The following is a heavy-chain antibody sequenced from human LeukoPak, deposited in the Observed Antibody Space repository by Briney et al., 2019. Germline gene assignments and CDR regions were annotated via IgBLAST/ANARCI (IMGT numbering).Heavy chain of an antibody. D-gene: IGHD4-11*01. CDR3: ARDYYSNYVRYYYGMDV. CDR2: INPNSGGT. V-gene: IGHV1-2*06. J-gene: IGHJ6*02. CDR1: GYIFSSYA. Sequence: ASVKVSCTASGYIFSSYAMNWVRQAPGQGLEWMGRINPNSGGTNYAQKFQGRVTMTRDTSISTAYMELSRLRSDDTAVYYCARDYYSNYVRYYYGMDVWGQGTTVTVSS.